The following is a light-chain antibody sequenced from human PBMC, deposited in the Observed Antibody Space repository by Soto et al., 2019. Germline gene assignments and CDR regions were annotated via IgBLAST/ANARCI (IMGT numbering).Light chain of an antibody. CDR3: QQYGSSGT. CDR1: QSISSL. V-gene: IGKV3-15*01. J-gene: IGKJ1*01. CDR2: SAS. Sequence: EIVLTQSPATLSVSPGERATLSCRASQSISSLLAWYQQKPGQAPRLLIYSASTRATGIPARFSGSGSGADFTLTISRLEPEDFAVYYCQQYGSSGTFGQGTKVDIK.